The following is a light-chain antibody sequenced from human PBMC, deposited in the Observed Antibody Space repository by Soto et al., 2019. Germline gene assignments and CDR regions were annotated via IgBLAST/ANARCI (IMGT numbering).Light chain of an antibody. CDR1: QAINNY. CDR2: AAS. CDR3: QQYRSYPLT. J-gene: IGKJ2*01. Sequence: DLQMTQSPSSLSASIGDRVAITCRASQAINNYVAWFQQKPGKAPRSLIFAASKLESGVPSRFRGSGSGTAFTLIISGLQPEDLATYYCQQYRSYPLTFGQGTKLEI. V-gene: IGKV1-16*01.